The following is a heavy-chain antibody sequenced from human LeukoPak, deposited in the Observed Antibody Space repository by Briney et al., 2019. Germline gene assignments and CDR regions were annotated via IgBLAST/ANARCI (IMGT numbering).Heavy chain of an antibody. V-gene: IGHV4-4*09. CDR2: IYTSGST. CDR1: GGSISSYY. D-gene: IGHD1-7*01. J-gene: IGHJ5*02. CDR3: ARQTTGTTSNWFDP. Sequence: SETLSLTCTDSGGSISSYYWSWIRQPPGKGLEWIGYIYTSGSTNYNPSLKSRVTISVDTSKNQFSLKLSSVTAADTAVYYCARQTTGTTSNWFDPWGQGTLVTVSS.